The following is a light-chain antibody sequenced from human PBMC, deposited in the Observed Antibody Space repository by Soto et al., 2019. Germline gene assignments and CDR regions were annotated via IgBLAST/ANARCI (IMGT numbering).Light chain of an antibody. CDR1: QSVGNNY. CDR3: QQYGWSPPIT. Sequence: IVVTQSPGTLSLSPGKRATLSCWASQSVGNNYLAWYQQKPGQAPRLLIYHASSRADGIPDRISGSGSGTDFTLTISRLEHEDFAVYYCQQYGWSPPITFGQGTRLEIK. J-gene: IGKJ5*01. CDR2: HAS. V-gene: IGKV3-20*01.